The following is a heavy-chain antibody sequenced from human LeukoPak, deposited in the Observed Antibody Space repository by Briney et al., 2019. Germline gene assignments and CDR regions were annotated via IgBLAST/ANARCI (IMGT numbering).Heavy chain of an antibody. CDR2: IRQDGSQK. V-gene: IGHV3-7*01. Sequence: GGSLRLSCAASGFTFSSYWMSWVRQAPGKGLEWGSTIRQDGSQKYYVDSVKGRVTISRENAKNSLYLQMNSLRAENTAVYYCARESGSVTSEVDFDYWGQGTLVTVSS. CDR1: GFTFSSYW. CDR3: ARESGSVTSEVDFDY. D-gene: IGHD4-17*01. J-gene: IGHJ4*02.